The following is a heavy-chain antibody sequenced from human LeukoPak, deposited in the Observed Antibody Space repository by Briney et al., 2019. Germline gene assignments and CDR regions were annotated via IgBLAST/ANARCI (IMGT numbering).Heavy chain of an antibody. CDR2: ISYDGSNK. J-gene: IGHJ6*02. Sequence: PGGSLRLSCAASGFTFSSYAMHWVRQAPGKGLEWVAVISYDGSNKYYADSVKGRFTISRDNSKNTLYLQMSSLRAEDTAVYYCAREGASMTTVTYYYYGMDVWGQGTTATVSS. CDR1: GFTFSSYA. CDR3: AREGASMTTVTYYYYGMDV. V-gene: IGHV3-30-3*01. D-gene: IGHD4-17*01.